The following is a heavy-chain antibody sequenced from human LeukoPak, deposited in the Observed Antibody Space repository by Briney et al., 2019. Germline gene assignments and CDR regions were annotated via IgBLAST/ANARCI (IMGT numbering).Heavy chain of an antibody. V-gene: IGHV3-30*18. J-gene: IGHJ4*02. CDR3: AKDIADTLYLLTL. CDR1: GFTFSSYG. D-gene: IGHD3-16*01. Sequence: GRSLRLSCAASGFTFSSYGMHWVRQAPGKGLEWVAVISYDGSNKYYADSVKGRFTISRDNSKNTLYLQMNSLRAEDTAVYYCAKDIADTLYLLTLWGQGTLVTVSS. CDR2: ISYDGSNK.